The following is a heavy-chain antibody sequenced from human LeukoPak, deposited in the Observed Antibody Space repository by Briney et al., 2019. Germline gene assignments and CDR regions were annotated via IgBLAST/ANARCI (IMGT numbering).Heavy chain of an antibody. CDR1: GLTVSTNY. J-gene: IGHJ4*02. CDR3: ARDLDYFDSSGSHRRRNYFDY. V-gene: IGHV3-53*01. Sequence: GGSLRLSCAASGLTVSTNYMTWVRQAPGKGLEWVSIIHSDGSTYYADSVKGRFTISRDNYKNTLYLQMNSLSGEDTAMYYCARDLDYFDSSGSHRRRNYFDYWGQGTLVTVSS. CDR2: IHSDGST. D-gene: IGHD3-22*01.